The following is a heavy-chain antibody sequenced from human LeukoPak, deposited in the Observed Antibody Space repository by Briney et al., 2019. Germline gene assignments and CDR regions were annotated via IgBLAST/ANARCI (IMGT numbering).Heavy chain of an antibody. D-gene: IGHD5-12*01. J-gene: IGHJ4*02. CDR3: ARGRIVATIRY. Sequence: SETLSLTCAVYGGSFSGYYWSWIRQPPGKGLEWIGEINHSGSTKYNPALKSRVTISVEKSKEQFSLKLSSVTAADTAVYYCARGRIVATIRYWGQGTLVTVSS. CDR2: INHSGST. V-gene: IGHV4-34*01. CDR1: GGSFSGYY.